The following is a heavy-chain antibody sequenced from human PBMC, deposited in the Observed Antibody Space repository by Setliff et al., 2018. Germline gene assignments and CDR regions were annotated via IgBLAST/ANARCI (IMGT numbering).Heavy chain of an antibody. D-gene: IGHD1-26*01. CDR1: GFTFSTYA. J-gene: IGHJ4*02. V-gene: IGHV3-33*08. CDR2: IFYDGSEK. CDR3: AGDPPRSDWRLDS. Sequence: GGSLRLSCAASGFTFSTYAMHWVRQAPGKGPEWVGYIFYDGSEKYYADSVKGRFTISRDNSKNTVYLEMNNLRADDTAVYYCAGDPPRSDWRLDSWGQGTLVTVSS.